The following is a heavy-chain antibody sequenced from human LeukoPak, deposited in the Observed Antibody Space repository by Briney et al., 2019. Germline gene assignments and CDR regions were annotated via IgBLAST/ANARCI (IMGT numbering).Heavy chain of an antibody. J-gene: IGHJ4*02. CDR1: GGTFSSYY. D-gene: IGHD3-9*01. CDR3: ARHTDWLSLDY. V-gene: IGHV4-34*01. Sequence: SGTLSLTCAAYGGTFSSYYWSWIRQPPGKGLEWIGEINHSGSTNYNPSLKSRVTISVDTSKNQFSLKLSSVTAADTAVYYCARHTDWLSLDYWGQGTLVTVSS. CDR2: INHSGST.